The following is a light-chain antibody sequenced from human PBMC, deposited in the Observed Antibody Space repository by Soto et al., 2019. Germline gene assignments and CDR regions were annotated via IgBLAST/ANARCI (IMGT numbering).Light chain of an antibody. CDR3: QSYDSSLSGVV. CDR2: GNS. CDR1: SSNIGAGYD. Sequence: QAVVTQPPSVSGAPGQRVTISCTGSSSNIGAGYDVHWYQQLPGTAPKLLIYGNSNRPSGVPDRFSGSKSGTSASLAITGLQAGDGADYYCQSYDSSLSGVVFGGGTKLTVL. V-gene: IGLV1-40*01. J-gene: IGLJ2*01.